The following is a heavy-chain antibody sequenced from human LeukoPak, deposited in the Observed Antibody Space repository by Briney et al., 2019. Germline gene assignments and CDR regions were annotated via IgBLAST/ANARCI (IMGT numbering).Heavy chain of an antibody. Sequence: PSETLSLTCTVSGGSISSYYWNWIRQSPGRGLEWIGYFYYGGSNKYNPSLKSRVTVSADTSRNQFSLKLSSVTAADTALYFCARHMGNGDDSVGYPFDVWGQGMQVTVSS. CDR2: FYYGGSN. J-gene: IGHJ4*02. CDR3: ARHMGNGDDSVGYPFDV. V-gene: IGHV4-59*08. CDR1: GGSISSYY. D-gene: IGHD3-22*01.